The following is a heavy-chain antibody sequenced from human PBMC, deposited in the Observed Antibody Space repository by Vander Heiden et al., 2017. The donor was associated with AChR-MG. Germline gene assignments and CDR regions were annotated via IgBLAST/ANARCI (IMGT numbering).Heavy chain of an antibody. CDR2: IYYSGRI. CDR1: GDSITSTSFS. CDR3: VTRNWGPTSEWGLDN. D-gene: IGHD3-16*01. V-gene: IGHV4-39*02. Sequence: RLQESDPGLVKPSETLSLTCNVSGDSITSTSFSWGCIRQPPGKAPEWIGSIYYSGRIFYNPSLQSRLTISIDTSKNHFSLKLRSVTAADTAVYYCVTRNWGPTSEWGLDNWGQGTLVTVSS. J-gene: IGHJ4*02.